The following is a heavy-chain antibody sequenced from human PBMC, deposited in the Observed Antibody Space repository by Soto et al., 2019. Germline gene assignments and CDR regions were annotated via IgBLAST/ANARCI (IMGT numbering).Heavy chain of an antibody. D-gene: IGHD5-18*01. CDR2: IWYDGSNK. CDR1: GFTFSSYG. J-gene: IGHJ4*02. V-gene: IGHV3-33*01. Sequence: GGSLRLSCAASGFTFSSYGMHWVRQAPGKGLEWVAVIWYDGSNKYYADSVKGRFTISRDNSKNTLYLQMNSLRAEDTAVYYCARDRKTLQLWLSYWGQGTLVTVSS. CDR3: ARDRKTLQLWLSY.